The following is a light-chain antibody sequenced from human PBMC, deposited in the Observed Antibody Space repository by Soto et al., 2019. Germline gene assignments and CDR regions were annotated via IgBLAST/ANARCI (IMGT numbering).Light chain of an antibody. CDR2: GAS. CDR3: QQYNNWPRT. J-gene: IGKJ1*01. V-gene: IGKV3-15*01. CDR1: QSVSSD. Sequence: EIVITQSPATLSVSPGERATLSGRASQSVSSDLAWYHQKPGQAPRLLIYGASTRATGIPARFSGSGSGTEFTLTINSLQSEDFAVYYCQQYNNWPRTFGQGTKVDIK.